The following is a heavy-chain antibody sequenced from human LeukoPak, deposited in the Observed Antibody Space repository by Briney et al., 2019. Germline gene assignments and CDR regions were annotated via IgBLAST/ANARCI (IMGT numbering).Heavy chain of an antibody. V-gene: IGHV4-61*02. CDR2: IYTSGST. CDR3: ARDNWGDYGDSNSWLDP. Sequence: SETLSLTCAVSGGSISSNSYYWSWIRQPAGKGLEWIGRIYTSGSTNYNPSLKSRVTISVDTSKNQFSLKLSSVTAADTAVYYCARDNWGDYGDSNSWLDPWGQGTLVTVSS. J-gene: IGHJ5*02. CDR1: GGSISSNSYY. D-gene: IGHD4-17*01.